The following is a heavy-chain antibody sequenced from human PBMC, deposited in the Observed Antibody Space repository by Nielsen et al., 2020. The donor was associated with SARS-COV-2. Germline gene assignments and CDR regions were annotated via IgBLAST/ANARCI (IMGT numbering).Heavy chain of an antibody. CDR1: GYTLTELS. D-gene: IGHD6-19*01. CDR2: FDPEDGET. CDR3: VSLQLSGWYPLDY. V-gene: IGHV1-24*01. J-gene: IGHJ4*02. Sequence: ASVKVSCKVSGYTLTELSMHWVRQAPGKGLEWMGGFDPEDGETIYAQKFQGRVTMTTDTSTSTAYMELRSLRSDDTAVYYCVSLQLSGWYPLDYWGQGTLVTVSS.